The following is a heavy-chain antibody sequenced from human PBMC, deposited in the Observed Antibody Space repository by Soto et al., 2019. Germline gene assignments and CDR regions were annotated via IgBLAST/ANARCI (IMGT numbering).Heavy chain of an antibody. CDR3: ARDTGNYGLDY. J-gene: IGHJ4*02. Sequence: SETLSLTCTVSGGSISSYYWSWIRQPPGKGLEWIGYIYYSGSTNYNPSLKSRVTISVDTSKNQFSLQLNSVTAADTAVYYCARDTGNYGLDYWVQGTLVPVSS. D-gene: IGHD4-4*01. CDR1: GGSISSYY. V-gene: IGHV4-59*01. CDR2: IYYSGST.